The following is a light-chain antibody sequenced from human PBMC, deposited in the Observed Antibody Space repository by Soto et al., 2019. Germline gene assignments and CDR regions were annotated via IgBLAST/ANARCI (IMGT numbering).Light chain of an antibody. J-gene: IGKJ2*01. V-gene: IGKV1-33*01. CDR1: HDISHF. CDR3: KQYGDLPFT. Sequence: DIQMTQSPSSLSASVGDRVTITCQASHDISHFLNWYQQKPGKAPKHLMYAASNFETGVSSRLNGCGSGTDFTFVISSLQPEDVATYYCKQYGDLPFTFGQGTKLQIK. CDR2: AAS.